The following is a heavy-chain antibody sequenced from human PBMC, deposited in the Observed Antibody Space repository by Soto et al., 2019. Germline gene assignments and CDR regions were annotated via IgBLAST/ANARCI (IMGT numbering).Heavy chain of an antibody. J-gene: IGHJ4*02. Sequence: EVQLLESGGALVQPGGSLRLSCAASGFTFSSYAMSWVRQAPGKGLEWVSTISGSGGSTYYADSVKGRFTISRDNSKNTLYLQMNSLRAGDTAVSYCAKYNDYVWGSYRNPLDYWGQGTLVTVSS. CDR1: GFTFSSYA. CDR3: AKYNDYVWGSYRNPLDY. D-gene: IGHD3-16*02. V-gene: IGHV3-23*01. CDR2: ISGSGGST.